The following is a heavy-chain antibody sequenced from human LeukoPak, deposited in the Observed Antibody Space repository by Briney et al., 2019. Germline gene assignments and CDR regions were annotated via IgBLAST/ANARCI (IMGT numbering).Heavy chain of an antibody. V-gene: IGHV1-69*05. CDR3: ARGDSSGYYITPFDY. D-gene: IGHD3-22*01. CDR1: GGTFSSYA. J-gene: IGHJ4*02. Sequence: AASVEVSCKASGGTFSSYAISWVRQAPGQGLEWMGGIIPIFGTANYAQKFQGRVTITRDESTSTAYMELSSLRSEATAVYYCARGDSSGYYITPFDYWGQGALVTVSS. CDR2: IIPIFGTA.